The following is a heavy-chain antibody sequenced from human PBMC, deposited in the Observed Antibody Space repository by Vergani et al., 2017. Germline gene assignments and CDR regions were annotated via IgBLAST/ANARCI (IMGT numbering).Heavy chain of an antibody. CDR2: IYYSGST. Sequence: QVQLQESGPGLVKPSQTLSLTCTVSGGSINSGDYYWSWIRQPPGKVLEWIGYIYYSGSTYYNPSLKSKITSSIDTSKNQFSRKLSSVTAADTAVYYGSTAPPLWSGEYRLDYWGQGTLVTVSS. J-gene: IGHJ4*02. D-gene: IGHD3-10*01. CDR3: STAPPLWSGEYRLDY. V-gene: IGHV4-30-4*01. CDR1: GGSINSGDYY.